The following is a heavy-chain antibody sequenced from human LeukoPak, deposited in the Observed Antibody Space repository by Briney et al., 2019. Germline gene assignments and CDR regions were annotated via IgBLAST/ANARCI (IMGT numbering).Heavy chain of an antibody. CDR1: GFTLDDYA. D-gene: IGHD6-13*01. Sequence: GGSLRLSCAASGFTLDDYAMPWVRQAPGKGLEWVSGISWNSGSIGYADSVKGRFTISRDNAKNSLYLQMNSLRAEDTALYYCAKDIGAGYSSSWPFDYWGQGTLVTVSS. CDR2: ISWNSGSI. J-gene: IGHJ4*02. CDR3: AKDIGAGYSSSWPFDY. V-gene: IGHV3-9*01.